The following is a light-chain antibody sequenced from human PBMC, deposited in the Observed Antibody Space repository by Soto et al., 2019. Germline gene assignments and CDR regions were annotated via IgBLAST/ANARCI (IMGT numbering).Light chain of an antibody. CDR1: QSVSSY. Sequence: EIVLTQSPATLSLSPGERATLSCRASQSVSSYLAWYQQKPGQAPRLLIYDASHRATGIPARFSGSGSGTDFTLTISSLESEDFAVYYCQQHSNWPSTFGQGTKVEIK. CDR3: QQHSNWPST. J-gene: IGKJ1*01. CDR2: DAS. V-gene: IGKV3-11*01.